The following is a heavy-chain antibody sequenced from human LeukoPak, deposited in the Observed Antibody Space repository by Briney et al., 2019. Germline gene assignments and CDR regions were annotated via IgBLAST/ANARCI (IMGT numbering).Heavy chain of an antibody. CDR3: AKDIGQNYYDSSGYCAH. D-gene: IGHD3-22*01. CDR1: GFTFDDYA. V-gene: IGHV3-9*01. CDR2: ISWNSGSI. Sequence: GGSLRHSCAASGFTFDDYAMHWVRQAPGKGLEWVSGISWNSGSIGYADSVKGRFTISRDNAKNSLYLQMNSLRAEDTALYYCAKDIGQNYYDSSGYCAHWGQGTLVTVSS. J-gene: IGHJ4*02.